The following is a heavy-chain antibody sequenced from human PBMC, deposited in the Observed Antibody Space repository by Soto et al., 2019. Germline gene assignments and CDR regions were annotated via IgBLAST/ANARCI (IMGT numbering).Heavy chain of an antibody. CDR1: GFSFASYW. CDR2: IYPGDSDT. D-gene: IGHD2-2*01. V-gene: IGHV5-51*01. Sequence: GESLKISCKGSGFSFASYWIGWVRQMPGKGLEWMGIIYPGDSDTRYSPSFQRQVTISADKSISTAYLQWSSLKASDTGIYYCARHIVIDPAGVSGEKYYIDYWGQGTLVTVSS. CDR3: ARHIVIDPAGVSGEKYYIDY. J-gene: IGHJ4*02.